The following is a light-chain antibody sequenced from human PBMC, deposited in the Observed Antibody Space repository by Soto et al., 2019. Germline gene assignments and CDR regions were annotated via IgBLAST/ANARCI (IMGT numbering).Light chain of an antibody. CDR3: QQYNSWSPGYT. V-gene: IGKV3-15*01. Sequence: EIVMTQSPATLSVSPGERATLSCRASQSVSSNLSWYQQKPGQAPSLLIYGASTRATGSPARFSGSGSGPEFTLTISTLQSENFAVYYCQQYNSWSPGYTFGQGTKLEIK. CDR1: QSVSSN. J-gene: IGKJ2*01. CDR2: GAS.